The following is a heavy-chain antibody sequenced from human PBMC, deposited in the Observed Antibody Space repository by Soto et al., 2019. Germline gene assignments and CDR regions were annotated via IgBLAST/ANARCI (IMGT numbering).Heavy chain of an antibody. CDR3: ARGSPCGDSVFGWYFDL. D-gene: IGHD2-21*02. CDR1: GYTFTPYA. V-gene: IGHV1-3*01. Sequence: QVQLVQSGAEVKKPGASVKLSCKASGYTFTPYAMHWVRQAPGQRFEWIGWINADNGNTKYSQKFQGRVTFTRDPSVTTADMDVSSLRSEETAVYFCARGSPCGDSVFGWYFDLWGRGTLVTVSS. J-gene: IGHJ2*01. CDR2: INADNGNT.